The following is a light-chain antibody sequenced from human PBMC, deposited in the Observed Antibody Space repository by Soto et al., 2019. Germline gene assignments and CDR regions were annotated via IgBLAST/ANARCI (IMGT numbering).Light chain of an antibody. V-gene: IGLV2-11*01. J-gene: IGLJ1*01. CDR2: DVS. CDR1: SSDVVGYNY. CDR3: CSYAGSLGYV. Sequence: QSMLTQPRSVSGSPGQSGTISCTGTSSDVVGYNYVSWYQQHPGKAPKLMIYDVSKRPSGVPDRFSGSKSGNTASLTISGLQAEDEADYYCCSYAGSLGYVFGTGTKVTV.